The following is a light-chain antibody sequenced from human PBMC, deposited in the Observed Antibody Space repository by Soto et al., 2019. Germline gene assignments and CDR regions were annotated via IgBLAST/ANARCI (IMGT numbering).Light chain of an antibody. CDR3: QQYGSSALT. Sequence: EIVLTQSPAALSLSPGDRATLSCRASQSVSSNLAWYQQKPGQAPRLLIYGASSRPTGIPDRFSGSGSGTDFTLTISRLEPEDFAVYYCQQYGSSALTFGGGTKVDIK. V-gene: IGKV3-20*01. CDR2: GAS. J-gene: IGKJ4*01. CDR1: QSVSSN.